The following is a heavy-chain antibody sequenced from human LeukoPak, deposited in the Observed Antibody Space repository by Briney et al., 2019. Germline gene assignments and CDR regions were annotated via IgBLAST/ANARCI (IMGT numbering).Heavy chain of an antibody. V-gene: IGHV4-39*07. Sequence: PLQTLSLTCIVSGGSVNSDDYFWGWVRQSPGKGLEWIGSIDYSGDTYYNPSLKSRLTISLDTSKNQFSLKLISVTAADTAVYYCAREVNHYGFRRCSFDPWGRGIKVTVSS. CDR1: GGSVNSDDYF. CDR3: AREVNHYGFRRCSFDP. CDR2: IDYSGDT. D-gene: IGHD3-16*01. J-gene: IGHJ5*02.